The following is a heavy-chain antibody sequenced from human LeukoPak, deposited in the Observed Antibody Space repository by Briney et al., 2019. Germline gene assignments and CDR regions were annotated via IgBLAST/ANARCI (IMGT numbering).Heavy chain of an antibody. Sequence: PSQTLSLTCTVSGGSISSGSYYWSWIRQPAGKGLEWIGRIYTSGSTNYNPSLKSRVTISVDTSKNQFSLKLSSVTAAGTAVYYCARELRPYGMDVWGQGTTVTVSS. CDR3: ARELRPYGMDV. CDR1: GGSISSGSYY. J-gene: IGHJ6*02. D-gene: IGHD4-17*01. V-gene: IGHV4-61*02. CDR2: IYTSGST.